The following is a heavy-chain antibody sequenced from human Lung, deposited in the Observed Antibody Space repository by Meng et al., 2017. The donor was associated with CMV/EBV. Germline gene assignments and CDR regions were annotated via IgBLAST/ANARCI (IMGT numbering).Heavy chain of an antibody. CDR3: AKDRRFGHDILTVLYY. CDR2: IVGAGGKT. D-gene: IGHD3-9*01. Sequence: GESXKISCAASGFKFESYAMSWVRQAPGKGLEWVAAIVGAGGKTHYADSVRGRFTISRDNLKHTLYLEMDSLRGEDTAVYYCAKDRRFGHDILTVLYYWGQGTLVTVSS. CDR1: GFKFESYA. V-gene: IGHV3-23*01. J-gene: IGHJ4*02.